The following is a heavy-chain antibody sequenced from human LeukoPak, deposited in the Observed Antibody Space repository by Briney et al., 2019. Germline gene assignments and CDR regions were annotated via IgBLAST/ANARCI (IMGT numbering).Heavy chain of an antibody. V-gene: IGHV3-9*01. Sequence: GGSLRLSCAASGFTFDDYAMHWVRQAPGKGLEWVSGISWNSDSIGYADSVKGRFTISRDNAKNSLYLQMNSLRAEDTALYYCAKGNSSGWYTVDYWGQGTLVTVSS. CDR3: AKGNSSGWYTVDY. D-gene: IGHD6-19*01. CDR1: GFTFDDYA. J-gene: IGHJ4*02. CDR2: ISWNSDSI.